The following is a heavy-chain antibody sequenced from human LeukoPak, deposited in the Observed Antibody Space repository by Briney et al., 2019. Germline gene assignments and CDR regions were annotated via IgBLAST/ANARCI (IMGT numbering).Heavy chain of an antibody. J-gene: IGHJ4*02. CDR2: INPDRGNT. V-gene: IGHV1-46*01. D-gene: IGHD5-18*01. CDR1: GYTLTNYY. Sequence: ASVKVSCKASGYTLTNYYMRWVRQAPGQGLEWMGIINPDRGNTGYAQNFQGRVTMTRDTSTSTLYMELSSLRSEDTAVYYCAREPRDTYYFDYWGQGTLVTVSS. CDR3: AREPRDTYYFDY.